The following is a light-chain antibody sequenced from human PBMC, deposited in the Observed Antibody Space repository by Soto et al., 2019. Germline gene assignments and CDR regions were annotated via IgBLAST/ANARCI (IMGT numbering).Light chain of an antibody. Sequence: EIVITQSPATLSLSPGDRASVSCGASQSVGSNVAWYQQKPGQAPRLLIKVASTRATGIPATFSGSGSGTDFTLTISSLQSEDSAVYYCQQYNNWPPAFGQGTKVDIK. V-gene: IGKV3-15*01. CDR2: VAS. J-gene: IGKJ1*01. CDR3: QQYNNWPPA. CDR1: QSVGSN.